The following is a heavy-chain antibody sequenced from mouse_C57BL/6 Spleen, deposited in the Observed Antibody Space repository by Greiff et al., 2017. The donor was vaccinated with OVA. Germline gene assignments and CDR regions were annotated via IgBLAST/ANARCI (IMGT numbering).Heavy chain of an antibody. V-gene: IGHV1-55*01. CDR1: GYTFTSYW. Sequence: QVQLQQPGAELVKPGASVKMSCKASGYTFTSYWITWVKQRPGQGLEWIGDIYPGSGSTNYNEKFKSKATLTVDTSSSTAYMQLSSLTPADSAVLCFGRATGAMDYWGQGTSVTVSS. J-gene: IGHJ4*01. CDR2: IYPGSGST. CDR3: GRATGAMDY.